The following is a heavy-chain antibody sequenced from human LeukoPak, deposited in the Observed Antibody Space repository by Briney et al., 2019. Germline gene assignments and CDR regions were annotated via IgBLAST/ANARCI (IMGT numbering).Heavy chain of an antibody. D-gene: IGHD3-10*01. CDR1: GGTFSSYA. V-gene: IGHV1-69*01. J-gene: IGHJ4*02. CDR3: ARGGYYYGSGSFSGFDY. Sequence: GSSVKVSCKASGGTFSSYAISWVRQAPGQGLEWMGGIIPIFGTANYAQKFQGRVTITADESTSTAYMELSSLRSEDTAVYYCARGGYYYGSGSFSGFDYWGQGTLVTVSS. CDR2: IIPIFGTA.